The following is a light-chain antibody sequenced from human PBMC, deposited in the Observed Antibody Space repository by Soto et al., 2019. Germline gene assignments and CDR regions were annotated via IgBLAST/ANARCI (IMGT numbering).Light chain of an antibody. CDR2: AAS. J-gene: IGKJ4*01. V-gene: IGKV1-6*01. CDR3: LQDFAYPLT. CDR1: QGVSND. Sequence: AIQMTQSPSSLSASVGDRVTITCRASQGVSNDVGWYQQKPGKAPRLLIYAASTLQSGVPSRFSGSQSARDYTLTISSLQPEDFATYYCLQDFAYPLTFGGGTKVEIK.